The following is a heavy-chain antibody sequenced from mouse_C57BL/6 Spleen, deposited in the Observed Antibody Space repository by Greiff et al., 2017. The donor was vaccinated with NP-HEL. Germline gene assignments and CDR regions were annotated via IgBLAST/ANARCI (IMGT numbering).Heavy chain of an antibody. CDR3: ARHGITTPYYAMDY. V-gene: IGHV5-6*01. J-gene: IGHJ4*01. D-gene: IGHD2-4*01. CDR2: ISSGGSYT. CDR1: GFTFSSYG. Sequence: EVQLVESGGDLVKPGGSLKLSCAASGFTFSSYGMSWVRQTPDKRLEWVATISSGGSYTYYLDSVKGRFTISRDNAKNTLYLQMSSLKSEDTAMYYCARHGITTPYYAMDYWGQGTSVTVSS.